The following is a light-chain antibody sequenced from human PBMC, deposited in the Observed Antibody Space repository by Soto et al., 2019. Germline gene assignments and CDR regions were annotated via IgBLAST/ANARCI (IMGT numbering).Light chain of an antibody. Sequence: SYELTQPPSVSVSAGQTARITCSGDALPKQYAYWYQQKPGQAPVLVIYKDSERPSGIPERFSGSRSGTTVTLTISGVQAEDEADYYWQSADSSGTYYVFGTGTKVTVL. J-gene: IGLJ1*01. CDR2: KDS. CDR3: QSADSSGTYYV. CDR1: ALPKQY. V-gene: IGLV3-25*02.